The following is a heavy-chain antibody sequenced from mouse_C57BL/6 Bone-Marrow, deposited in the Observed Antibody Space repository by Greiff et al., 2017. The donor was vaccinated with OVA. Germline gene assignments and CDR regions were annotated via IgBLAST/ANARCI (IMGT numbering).Heavy chain of an antibody. V-gene: IGHV14-4*01. D-gene: IGHD1-3*01. Sequence: DVKLVESGAELVRPGASVKLSCTASGFNIKDDYMHWVKQRPEQGLEWIGWIDPENGDTEYASKFQGKATITADTSSNTAYLQLSSLTSEDTAVYYCTTGGKAWFAYWGQGTLVTVSA. CDR3: TTGGKAWFAY. CDR2: IDPENGDT. CDR1: GFNIKDDY. J-gene: IGHJ3*01.